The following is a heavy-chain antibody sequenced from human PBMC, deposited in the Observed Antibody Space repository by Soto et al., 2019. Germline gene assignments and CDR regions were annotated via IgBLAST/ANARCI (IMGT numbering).Heavy chain of an antibody. V-gene: IGHV3-30*18. CDR3: AKESGSYLLYYYYGMDV. J-gene: IGHJ6*02. D-gene: IGHD1-26*01. Sequence: GGSLRLSCAASGFTFSSYGMHWVRQAPGKGLEWVAVISYDGSNKYYADSVKGRFTISRDNSKNTLYLQMNGLRAEDTAVYYCAKESGSYLLYYYYGMDVWGQGTTVTVSS. CDR1: GFTFSSYG. CDR2: ISYDGSNK.